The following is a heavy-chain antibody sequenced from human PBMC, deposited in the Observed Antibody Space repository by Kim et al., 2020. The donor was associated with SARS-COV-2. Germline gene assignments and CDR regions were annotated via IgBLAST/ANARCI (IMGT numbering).Heavy chain of an antibody. J-gene: IGHJ3*01. CDR1: GFTVSSNY. CDR2: IYSGGST. Sequence: GSLRLSCAASGFTVSSNYMSWVRQAPGKGLEWVSVIYSGGSTYYADSVKGRFTISRDNSKNTLYLQMNSLRAEDTAVYYCARRLEYDSSGYYQSDDAFD. D-gene: IGHD3-22*01. V-gene: IGHV3-53*01. CDR3: ARRLEYDSSGYYQSDDAFD.